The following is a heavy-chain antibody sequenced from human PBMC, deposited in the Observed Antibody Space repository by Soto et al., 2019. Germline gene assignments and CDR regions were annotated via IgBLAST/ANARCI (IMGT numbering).Heavy chain of an antibody. CDR3: AKEGPTPAALDY. CDR1: GFTFSSYG. CDR2: ISYDGGNK. Sequence: GGSLRLSCAASGFTFSSYGMHWVRQAPGKGLEWVAVISYDGGNKYYADSVKGRFTISRDNSKNTLYLQMNSLRAEDTAVYYCAKEGPTPAALDYWGQGTLVTVSS. J-gene: IGHJ4*02. D-gene: IGHD2-15*01. V-gene: IGHV3-30*18.